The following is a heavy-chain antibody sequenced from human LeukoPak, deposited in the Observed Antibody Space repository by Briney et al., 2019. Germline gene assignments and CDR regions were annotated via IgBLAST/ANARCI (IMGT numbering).Heavy chain of an antibody. CDR1: GFTFDNYA. V-gene: IGHV3-9*01. D-gene: IGHD3-10*01. CDR3: AKDASYGSGSYPFDY. Sequence: PGGSPRLSCAASGFTFDNYAIHWVRQVPGKGLEWVSGISWNSGSIDYADSVKGRFTISRDNAKNSLYLQMNSLRPEDTALYYCAKDASYGSGSYPFDYWGQGTLVTVSS. J-gene: IGHJ4*02. CDR2: ISWNSGSI.